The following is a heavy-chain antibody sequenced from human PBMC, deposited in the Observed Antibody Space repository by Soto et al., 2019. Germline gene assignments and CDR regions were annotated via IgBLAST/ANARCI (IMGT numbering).Heavy chain of an antibody. V-gene: IGHV3-23*01. J-gene: IGHJ4*02. CDR1: GFTFSSYA. Sequence: EVQLLESGGGLVQPGGSLRLSCAASGFTFSSYAMSWVRQAPGKGLEWVSAISGSGGSTYYADSVKGRFTIARNNSKNTLYLRMNSLRAEDTAVYYCAKGSGYSGYDSGIDYWGQGTLVTVSS. CDR3: AKGSGYSGYDSGIDY. CDR2: ISGSGGST. D-gene: IGHD5-12*01.